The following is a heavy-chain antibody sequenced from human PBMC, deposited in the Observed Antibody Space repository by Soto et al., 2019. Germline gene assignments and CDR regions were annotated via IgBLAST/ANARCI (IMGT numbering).Heavy chain of an antibody. CDR1: GYTFTSYY. CDR3: ARAHAHDNVWGSSQRGWFDP. V-gene: IGHV1-46*01. J-gene: IGHJ5*02. D-gene: IGHD3-16*01. Sequence: QVQLVQSGAEVKKPGASVKVSCKASGYTFTSYYMHWVRQAPGQGLEWMGIINPSGGSTSYAQKFQGRVTMSRETSTSTGYMELSSLRSEDTDVYYCARAHAHDNVWGSSQRGWFDPWGQGTLVTVSS. CDR2: INPSGGST.